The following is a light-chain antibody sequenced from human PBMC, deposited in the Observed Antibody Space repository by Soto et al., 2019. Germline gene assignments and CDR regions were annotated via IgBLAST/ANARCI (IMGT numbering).Light chain of an antibody. CDR1: QNVSNW. V-gene: IGKV1-5*03. J-gene: IGKJ2*01. Sequence: DVEMTQSPSTLPTSIGDRVTINCRASQNVSNWLAWYQQKPGKAPKLLIYKASRLESGVPSRFSASGSGTDFTLTIYSPKPHAFATYFCQQDSKEPTFGQGTKLEIK. CDR3: QQDSKEPT. CDR2: KAS.